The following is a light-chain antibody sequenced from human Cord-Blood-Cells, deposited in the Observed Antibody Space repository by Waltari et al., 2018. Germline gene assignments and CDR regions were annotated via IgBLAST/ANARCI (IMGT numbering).Light chain of an antibody. V-gene: IGKV1-39*01. CDR1: QSISSY. CDR3: QQSYSTPFT. Sequence: DIQVTQSPSSLSASVGDRVTITCRASQSISSYLNWYQQKPGKAPKLLIYAASSLQSGVPSTFSGSGSGTDFTLTISSLQPEDFATYYCQQSYSTPFTFGPGTKVDIK. J-gene: IGKJ3*01. CDR2: AAS.